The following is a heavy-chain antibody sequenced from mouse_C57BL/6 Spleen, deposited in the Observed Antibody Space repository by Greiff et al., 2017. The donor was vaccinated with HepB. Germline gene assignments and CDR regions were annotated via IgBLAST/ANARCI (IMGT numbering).Heavy chain of an antibody. Sequence: EVKLEESGGGLVQPGGSMKLSCVASGFTFSNYWMNWVRQSPEKGLEWVAQIRLKSDNYATHYAESVKGRFTISRDASKSSVYLQMNNLRAEDTGIYYCTGPSGGFAYWGQGTLVTVSA. CDR1: GFTFSNYW. V-gene: IGHV6-3*01. CDR3: TGPSGGFAY. J-gene: IGHJ3*01. D-gene: IGHD2-10*02. CDR2: IRLKSDNYAT.